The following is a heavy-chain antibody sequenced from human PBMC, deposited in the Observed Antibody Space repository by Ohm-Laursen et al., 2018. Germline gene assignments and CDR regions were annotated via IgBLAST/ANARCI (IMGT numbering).Heavy chain of an antibody. CDR3: SRGQRNYYAMDV. D-gene: IGHD1-1*01. V-gene: IGHV6-1*01. CDR2: TYYRSKWYN. Sequence: SQTLSLTCAISGDSVSTNSAAWNWIRQSPSKGLEWLGRTYYRSKWYNDYAVSVKSRITITPDTSKNQFSLQLNSVTPEDSAVYYCSRGQRNYYAMDVWGQGTTVTVSS. CDR1: GDSVSTNSAA. J-gene: IGHJ6*02.